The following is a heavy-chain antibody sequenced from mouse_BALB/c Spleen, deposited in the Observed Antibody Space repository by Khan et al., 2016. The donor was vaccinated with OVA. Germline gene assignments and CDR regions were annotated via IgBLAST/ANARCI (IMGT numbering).Heavy chain of an antibody. Sequence: EVELVESGGGLVQPGGSLRLSCATSGFTFTDYYMSWVRQPPGKALEWLGFIRHKANGYTTEYSTSVKGRFTISRDNSQSIIYLQMNTLRVEDSATYYCARETVVDIYWYFDVWGAGTTVTVSA. J-gene: IGHJ1*01. CDR1: GFTFTDYY. V-gene: IGHV7-3*02. CDR2: IRHKANGYTT. CDR3: ARETVVDIYWYFDV. D-gene: IGHD1-1*01.